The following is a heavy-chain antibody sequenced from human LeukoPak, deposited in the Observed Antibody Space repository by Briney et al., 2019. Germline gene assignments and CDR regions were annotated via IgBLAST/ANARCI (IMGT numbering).Heavy chain of an antibody. J-gene: IGHJ4*02. CDR3: ARRQYSFFDY. D-gene: IGHD5-12*01. V-gene: IGHV4-34*01. CDR1: GGSISGYY. CDR2: INHSGST. Sequence: SETLSLTCTVSGGSISGYYWSWIRQPPGKGLEWIGEINHSGSTNYNPSLKSRVTISVDTSKNQFSLKLSSVTAADTAVYYCARRQYSFFDYWGQGTLVTVSS.